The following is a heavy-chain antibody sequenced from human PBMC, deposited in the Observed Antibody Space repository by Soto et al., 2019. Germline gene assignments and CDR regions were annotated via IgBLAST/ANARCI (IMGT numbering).Heavy chain of an antibody. D-gene: IGHD2-2*01. CDR3: ARERYQVISDGMDV. CDR2: INPQTGGT. V-gene: IGHV1-2*02. Sequence: QVQLVQSGAEVKTPGASVRVSCTASGYTFTGYYIHWVREAPGQGLEWMGWINPQTGGTSYAQKFQGRVTLSRDTSINTAYLELSRLTFDDAAVYFCARERYQVISDGMDVWGQGTTVTVSS. CDR1: GYTFTGYY. J-gene: IGHJ6*02.